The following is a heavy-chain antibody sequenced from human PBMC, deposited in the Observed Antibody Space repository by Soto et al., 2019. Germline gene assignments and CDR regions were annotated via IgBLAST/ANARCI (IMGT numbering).Heavy chain of an antibody. J-gene: IGHJ2*01. Sequence: QVQLQESGPGLVKPSQTLSLTCTVSGGSISSGGYYWSWIRQHPGKGLEWIGYIYYSGSTYYNPSLKSRVTISVDTSKNQFSLKLSSVTAADTAVYYCAREAVPAHNWYFDLWGRGTLVTVSS. D-gene: IGHD2-2*01. CDR3: AREAVPAHNWYFDL. V-gene: IGHV4-31*03. CDR2: IYYSGST. CDR1: GGSISSGGYY.